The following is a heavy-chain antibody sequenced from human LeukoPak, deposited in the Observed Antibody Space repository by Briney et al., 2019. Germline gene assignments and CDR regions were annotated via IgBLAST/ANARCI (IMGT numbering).Heavy chain of an antibody. CDR2: ISANNNNT. CDR1: GYSFSTYG. V-gene: IGHV1-18*01. D-gene: IGHD2-2*01. CDR3: ARALYHTFDY. Sequence: ASVKVSCKASGYSFSTYGISWVRQAPGQGLEWMGWISANNNNTDNVQKLQGRVTMTTDTSTSTAYMELRSLRSDDTAVYYCARALYHTFDYWGQGTLVTVSS. J-gene: IGHJ4*02.